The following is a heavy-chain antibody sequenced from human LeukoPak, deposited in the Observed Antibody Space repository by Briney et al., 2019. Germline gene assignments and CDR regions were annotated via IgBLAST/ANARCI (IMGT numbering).Heavy chain of an antibody. V-gene: IGHV3-23*01. CDR3: ARAPREWLLGYYFDN. D-gene: IGHD3-3*01. Sequence: GGSLRLSCAASGFTFSSYAMSWVRQAPGKGLEWVSAISGSGADTYYADSVKGRFTISRDNAKNSLYLQMNSLRAEDTAVYYCARAPREWLLGYYFDNWGQGTLVTVSS. CDR2: ISGSGADT. J-gene: IGHJ4*02. CDR1: GFTFSSYA.